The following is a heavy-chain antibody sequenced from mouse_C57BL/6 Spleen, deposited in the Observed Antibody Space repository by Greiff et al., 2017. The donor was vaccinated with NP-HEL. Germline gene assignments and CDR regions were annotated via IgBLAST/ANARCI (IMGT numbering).Heavy chain of an antibody. CDR1: GYTFTSYG. D-gene: IGHD2-10*01. J-gene: IGHJ4*01. V-gene: IGHV1-81*01. CDR3: ARLTYYGNTGAMDY. CDR2: IYPRSGNT. Sequence: VKLQESGAELARPGASVKLSCKASGYTFTSYGISWVKQRTGQGLEWIGEIYPRSGNTYYNEKFKGKATLTADKSSSTAYMELRSLTSEDSAVYFCARLTYYGNTGAMDYWGQGTSVTVPS.